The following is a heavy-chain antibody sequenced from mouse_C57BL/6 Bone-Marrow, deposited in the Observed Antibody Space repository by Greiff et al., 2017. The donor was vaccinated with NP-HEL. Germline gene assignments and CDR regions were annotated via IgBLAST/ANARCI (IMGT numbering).Heavy chain of an antibody. CDR3: ARGRNY. J-gene: IGHJ2*01. CDR1: GYTFTSYG. CDR2: IYPRSGNT. Sequence: VQLVESGAELARPGASVKLSCKASGYTFTSYGISWVKQRTGQGLEWIGEIYPRSGNTYYNQKFKGKATLTVNKSSSTAYMELRSLTSEDSAVYYCARGRNYWGQGTTLTVSS. V-gene: IGHV1-81*01.